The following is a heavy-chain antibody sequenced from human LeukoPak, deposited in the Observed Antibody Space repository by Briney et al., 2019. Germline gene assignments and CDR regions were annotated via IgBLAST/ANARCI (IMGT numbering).Heavy chain of an antibody. CDR3: ARGRVSSSTWYSTYYYFFYTDF. V-gene: IGHV4-59*01. CDR1: DDSITMYY. Sequence: PSETLSLTCTVSDDSITMYYWTWIPQPPGKGLEWIGYVDHTGSTKFNPSRNGRISISRDTSKNFFSPRLRSVTAADTAVYFLARGRVSSSTWYSTYYYFFYTDFWGKGTTVTVSS. D-gene: IGHD4-11*01. J-gene: IGHJ6*03. CDR2: VDHTGST.